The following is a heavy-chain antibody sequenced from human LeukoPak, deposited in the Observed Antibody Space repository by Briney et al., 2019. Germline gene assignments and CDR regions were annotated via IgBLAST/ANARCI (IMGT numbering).Heavy chain of an antibody. V-gene: IGHV3-30*04. D-gene: IGHD2-15*01. CDR3: ARAGRDYYGMDV. Sequence: GGSLRLSCAASGFTFSSYAMHWVRQAPGKWLEWVAVISYDGSNKYYADSVKGRFTISRDNSKNTLYLQMNSLRAEDTAVYYCARAGRDYYGMDVWGQGTTVTVSS. CDR1: GFTFSSYA. J-gene: IGHJ6*02. CDR2: ISYDGSNK.